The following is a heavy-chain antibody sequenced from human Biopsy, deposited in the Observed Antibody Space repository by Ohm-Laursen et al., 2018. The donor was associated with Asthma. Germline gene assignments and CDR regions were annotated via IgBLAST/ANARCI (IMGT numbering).Heavy chain of an antibody. Sequence: GSLRLSCVASGFTFSSYAMSWVRPAPGKALAWVSAISGSGGSTYYADSVKGRFTISRDNSKNTLYLQMNSLRAEDTAGYYCATLPYVDYLPLDYWGQGTLVTVSS. CDR1: GFTFSSYA. V-gene: IGHV3-23*01. CDR2: ISGSGGST. D-gene: IGHD4-17*01. J-gene: IGHJ4*02. CDR3: ATLPYVDYLPLDY.